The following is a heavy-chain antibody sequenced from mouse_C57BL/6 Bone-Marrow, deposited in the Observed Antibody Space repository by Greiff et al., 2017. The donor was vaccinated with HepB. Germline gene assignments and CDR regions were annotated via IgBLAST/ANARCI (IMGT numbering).Heavy chain of an antibody. Sequence: VQLQQPGAELVMPGASVKLSCKASGYTFTSYWMHWVKQRPGQGLEWIGEIDPSDSYTNYNQKFKGKSTLTVDKSSSTAYMQLSSLTSEDSAVYYCARGRNGGFAYWGQGTLVTVSA. CDR1: GYTFTSYW. V-gene: IGHV1-69*01. J-gene: IGHJ3*01. CDR2: IDPSDSYT. CDR3: ARGRNGGFAY.